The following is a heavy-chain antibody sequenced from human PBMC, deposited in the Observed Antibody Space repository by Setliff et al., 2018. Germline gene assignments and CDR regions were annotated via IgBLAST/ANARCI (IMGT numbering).Heavy chain of an antibody. CDR2: INHSGST. CDR3: ARVSLKTYYDFWSGYYDRYFDY. Sequence: SETLSLTCAVYGGSFSGYYWSWIRQHPGKGLEWIGEINHSGSTNYNPSLKSRVTISVDTSKNQFSLKLSSVTAADTAVYYCARVSLKTYYDFWSGYYDRYFDYWGQGTLVTVST. J-gene: IGHJ4*02. D-gene: IGHD3-3*01. CDR1: GGSFSGYY. V-gene: IGHV4-34*01.